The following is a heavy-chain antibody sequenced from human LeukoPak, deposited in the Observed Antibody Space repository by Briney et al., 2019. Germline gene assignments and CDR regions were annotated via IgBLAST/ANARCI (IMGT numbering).Heavy chain of an antibody. V-gene: IGHV4-59*08. CDR3: AGTEESSNYYGSGSHFDY. CDR1: GVSISSYY. CDR2: IYYSGST. Sequence: SEALSLTCTVSGVSISSYYWSWIRQPPGKGLEWIGYIYYSGSTNYNPSLKSRVTISVDTSKNQFSLKLSSVTAADTAVYYCAGTEESSNYYGSGSHFDYWGQGTLVTVSS. J-gene: IGHJ4*02. D-gene: IGHD3-10*01.